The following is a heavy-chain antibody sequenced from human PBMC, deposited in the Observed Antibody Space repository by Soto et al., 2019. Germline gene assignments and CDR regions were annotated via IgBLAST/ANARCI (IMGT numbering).Heavy chain of an antibody. D-gene: IGHD1-26*01. CDR1: GFTFSSYG. CDR3: AKDDTLSSHFYY. V-gene: IGHV3-30*18. Sequence: GGSLRLSCAASGFTFSSYGMHWVRQAPGKGLEWVAVISYDGSNKYYADSVKGRFTISRDNSKNTLYLQMNSLRAEDTAVYYCAKDDTLSSHFYYWSQGTLVTVSS. J-gene: IGHJ4*03. CDR2: ISYDGSNK.